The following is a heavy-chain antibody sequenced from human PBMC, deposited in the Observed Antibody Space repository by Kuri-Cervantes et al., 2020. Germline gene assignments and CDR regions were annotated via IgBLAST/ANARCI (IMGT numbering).Heavy chain of an antibody. CDR2: ISYDGSNK. Sequence: GESLKISCAASGFTFSSYGMHWVCQAPGKGLEWVAVISYDGSNKYYADSVKGRFTISRDNSKNTLYLQMNSLRAEDTAVYYCASGDYYDSSGYPAWGQGTLVTVSS. CDR3: ASGDYYDSSGYPA. CDR1: GFTFSSYG. D-gene: IGHD3-22*01. J-gene: IGHJ5*02. V-gene: IGHV3-30*03.